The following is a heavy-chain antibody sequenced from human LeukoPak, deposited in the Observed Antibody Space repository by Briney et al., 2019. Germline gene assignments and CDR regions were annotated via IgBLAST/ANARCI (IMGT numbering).Heavy chain of an antibody. Sequence: GESLKISCKGSGYSFTRYWIGWVREMPGKGVEWVGIIYPGDSYTRYSPSFQGQVTISADKSISTAYLQWSSLKASDTAMYYCARHGLDANNSSSYHSEGAFDIWGQGTMVTVSS. J-gene: IGHJ3*02. CDR3: ARHGLDANNSSSYHSEGAFDI. V-gene: IGHV5-51*01. D-gene: IGHD3-22*01. CDR2: IYPGDSYT. CDR1: GYSFTRYW.